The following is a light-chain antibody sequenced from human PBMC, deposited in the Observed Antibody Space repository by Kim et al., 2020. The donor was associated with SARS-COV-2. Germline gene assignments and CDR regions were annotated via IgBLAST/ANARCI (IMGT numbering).Light chain of an antibody. V-gene: IGLV3-1*01. Sequence: SGSPGQTASVSCSGDELGDKYASWYQQKPGQSPVLVIYQDGKRPTGIPERFSGSNSGNTATLTISGTQAMDEADYYCQAWDSSTVVFGGGTQLTVL. CDR1: ELGDKY. J-gene: IGLJ2*01. CDR3: QAWDSSTVV. CDR2: QDG.